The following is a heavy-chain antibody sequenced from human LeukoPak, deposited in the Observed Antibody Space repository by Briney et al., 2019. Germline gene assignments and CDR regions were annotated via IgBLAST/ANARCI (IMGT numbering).Heavy chain of an antibody. CDR1: GYTFTSYG. CDR2: TSAYNGNT. Sequence: ASVKVSCKASGYTFTSYGISWVRQAPGQGLEWMGWTSAYNGNTNYAQKLQGRVTMTTDTSTSTAYMELRSLRSDDTAVYYCARDGITFGGVIPSPYWGQGTLVTVSS. CDR3: ARDGITFGGVIPSPY. V-gene: IGHV1-18*04. D-gene: IGHD3-16*02. J-gene: IGHJ4*02.